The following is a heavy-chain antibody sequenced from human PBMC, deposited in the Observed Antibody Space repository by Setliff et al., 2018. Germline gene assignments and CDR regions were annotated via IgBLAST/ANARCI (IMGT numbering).Heavy chain of an antibody. CDR2: IYYSGTT. Sequence: SETLSLTCTVSGGSISSHYWSWIRQPPGKGLEWIGYIYYSGTTYYNASLKSRVIISVDTAQNQFSLSLSSVTAADTAVYYCARTGTYRYFDYWGQGTLVTVSS. V-gene: IGHV4-59*08. J-gene: IGHJ4*02. D-gene: IGHD1-1*01. CDR1: GGSISSHY. CDR3: ARTGTYRYFDY.